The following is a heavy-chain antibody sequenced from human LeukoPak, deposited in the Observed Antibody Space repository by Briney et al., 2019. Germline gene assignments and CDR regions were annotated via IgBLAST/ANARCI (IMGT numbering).Heavy chain of an antibody. V-gene: IGHV3-23*01. D-gene: IGHD6-19*01. CDR2: ISGSGGST. J-gene: IGHJ4*02. Sequence: PGGSLRLSCAASGFTFSSYAMSWVRQAPGKGLEWVSAISGSGGSTYYADSVKGRFTISRDNSKNTLYLQMNSLRAEDTAVYYCARDRAVAGFCFDYWGQGTLVTVSS. CDR1: GFTFSSYA. CDR3: ARDRAVAGFCFDY.